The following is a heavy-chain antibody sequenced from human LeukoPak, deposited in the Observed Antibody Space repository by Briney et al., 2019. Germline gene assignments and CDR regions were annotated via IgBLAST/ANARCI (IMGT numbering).Heavy chain of an antibody. CDR1: RYTFTDYY. J-gene: IGHJ5*02. CDR2: INPNSGGT. V-gene: IGHV1-2*02. CDR3: ARGGWSLGYCSSSSCLDWFDP. Sequence: ASVRVSCKASRYTFTDYYMHWVRQAPGQGLEWMGWINPNSGGTNYAQKFQGRVTMTRDTSISTAYMELSRLRSDDTAVYYCARGGWSLGYCSSSSCLDWFDPWGQGTLVAVSS. D-gene: IGHD2-2*01.